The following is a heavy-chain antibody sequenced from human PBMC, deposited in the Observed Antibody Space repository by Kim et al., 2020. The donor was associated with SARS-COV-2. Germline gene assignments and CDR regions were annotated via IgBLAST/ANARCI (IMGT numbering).Heavy chain of an antibody. CDR2: NYYSGSN. CDR1: GGSISSGGYY. CDR3: ARDSAGYYGSGSYVV. J-gene: IGHJ6*04. Sequence: SETLSLTCTVSGGSISSGGYYWSWIRPHTGKGLEWIGYNYYSGSNYYNPTLKSRVTISVDTSKNQFSLKVSSVTDADTAVYYCARDSAGYYGSGSYVVWGKGTTVTVSS. V-gene: IGHV4-31*03. D-gene: IGHD3-10*01.